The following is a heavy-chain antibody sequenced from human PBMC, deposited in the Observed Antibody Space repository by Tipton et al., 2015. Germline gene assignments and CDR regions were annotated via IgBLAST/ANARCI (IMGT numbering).Heavy chain of an antibody. CDR1: GGTFNSYA. CDR2: TIPMFGTA. CDR3: ARDRRDAYSRGHLDH. Sequence: QLVQSGAEVKKPGSSVKVSCKASGGTFNSYAISWVRQAPGQGLEWMGGTIPMFGTANYAQTFQDRVTLIAHESSTTAYMELGSLRSEDTAIYYCARDRRDAYSRGHLDHWGQGTLVTVSS. V-gene: IGHV1-69*01. J-gene: IGHJ4*02. D-gene: IGHD5-24*01.